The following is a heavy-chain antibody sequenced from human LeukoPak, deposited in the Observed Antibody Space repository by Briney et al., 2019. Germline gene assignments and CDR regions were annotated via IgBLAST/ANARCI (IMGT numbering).Heavy chain of an antibody. V-gene: IGHV1-18*04. CDR1: GYTFTGYY. D-gene: IGHD5-12*01. J-gene: IGHJ4*02. Sequence: ASVKVSCKASGYTFTGYYMHWVRQAPGQGLEWMGWIGAYSGNTNYAQKLQGRVTMTTDTSTSTAYMELRSLRSDDTAVYYCARAVYSGYDVDTAKAKFDYWGQGTLVTVSS. CDR2: IGAYSGNT. CDR3: ARAVYSGYDVDTAKAKFDY.